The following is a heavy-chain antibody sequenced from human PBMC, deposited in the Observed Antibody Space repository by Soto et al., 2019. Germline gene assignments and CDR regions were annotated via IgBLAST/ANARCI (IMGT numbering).Heavy chain of an antibody. CDR2: IWYDGSNK. CDR3: AKAITMVRGVDY. CDR1: GFTFSAYG. Sequence: QVQLVESGGGVVQPGRSLRLSCAASGFTFSAYGMHWVRQAPGKGLEWVSTIWYDGSNKYYADSVKGQFTVSRDNSKNTLYLQMNTLRAEDTAVYYCAKAITMVRGVDYWGQGTLVTVSS. D-gene: IGHD3-10*01. J-gene: IGHJ4*02. V-gene: IGHV3-33*06.